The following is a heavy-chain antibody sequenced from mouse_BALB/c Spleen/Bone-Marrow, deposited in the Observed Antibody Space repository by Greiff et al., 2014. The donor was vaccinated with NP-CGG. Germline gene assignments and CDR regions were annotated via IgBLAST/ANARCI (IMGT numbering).Heavy chain of an antibody. Sequence: QVQLKDSGSVLVGPGASVKLSCKASGYTFTSSWMHWAKQRPGQGLEWIGEIHPNSGNTNYNEKFKGEAALTVDTSSSTAYVDLSSLTSEDSAVYYCAREKIYGNYLWYFDVWGAGTTVTVSS. CDR1: GYTFTSSW. J-gene: IGHJ1*01. CDR3: AREKIYGNYLWYFDV. D-gene: IGHD2-1*01. CDR2: IHPNSGNT. V-gene: IGHV1S130*01.